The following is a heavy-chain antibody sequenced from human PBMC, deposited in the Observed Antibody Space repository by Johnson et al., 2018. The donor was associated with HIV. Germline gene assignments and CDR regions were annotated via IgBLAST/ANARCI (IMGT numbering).Heavy chain of an antibody. CDR2: IRYDGSNK. CDR1: GFTFSSYG. CDR3: ARGGYELFLNNAFDI. V-gene: IGHV3-30*02. J-gene: IGHJ3*02. D-gene: IGHD1-1*01. Sequence: QVQLVESGGGVVQPGGSLRLSCAASGFTFSSYGMHWVRQAPGKGLEWVAFIRYDGSNKYYEDSVKGRFTISRDNSNLYLEMNSLRVEDTAVYYCARGGYELFLNNAFDIWGQGTLVTVSA.